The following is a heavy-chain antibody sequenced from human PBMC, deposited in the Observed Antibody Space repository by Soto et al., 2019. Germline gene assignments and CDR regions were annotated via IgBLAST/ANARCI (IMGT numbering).Heavy chain of an antibody. D-gene: IGHD5-18*01. Sequence: SETLSLTCAVYGGSFSGYYWSWIRQPAGKGLEWIGEINHSGSTNYNPSLKSRVTISVDTSKNQFSLKLSSVTGADTAAYYCASGGNTAVVYNWFDPWGQGPLVTVS. CDR2: INHSGST. V-gene: IGHV4-34*01. CDR3: ASGGNTAVVYNWFDP. J-gene: IGHJ5*02. CDR1: GGSFSGYY.